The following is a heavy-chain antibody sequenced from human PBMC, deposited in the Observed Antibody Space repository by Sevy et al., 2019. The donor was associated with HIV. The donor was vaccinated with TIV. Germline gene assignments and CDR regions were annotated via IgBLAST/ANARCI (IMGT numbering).Heavy chain of an antibody. CDR1: GFTFSDHY. J-gene: IGHJ6*02. CDR3: ASVARGSGSYFEYGMDV. D-gene: IGHD3-10*01. V-gene: IGHV3-11*01. CDR2: ISDSSDRAI. Sequence: GGSLRLSCVASGFTFSDHYMSWVRQAPGKGLEWISYISDSSDRAIFYADSVKGRFTISSDNAKRSLYLDINSLRVDDTAIYYCASVARGSGSYFEYGMDVWGQGTSVTVSS.